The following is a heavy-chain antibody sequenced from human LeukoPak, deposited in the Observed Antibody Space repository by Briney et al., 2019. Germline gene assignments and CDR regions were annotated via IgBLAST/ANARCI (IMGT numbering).Heavy chain of an antibody. CDR1: GGSISSYY. Sequence: PSETLSLTCTVSGGSISSYYWSWIRQPPGKGLEWIGYIYYSGSTNYNPSLKSRVTISVDTSKNQFSLKLSSVTAADTAVYYCARGPYTIFGVVIIPVHWYFDLWGRGTLVTVSS. CDR2: IYYSGST. V-gene: IGHV4-59*01. CDR3: ARGPYTIFGVVIIPVHWYFDL. J-gene: IGHJ2*01. D-gene: IGHD3-3*01.